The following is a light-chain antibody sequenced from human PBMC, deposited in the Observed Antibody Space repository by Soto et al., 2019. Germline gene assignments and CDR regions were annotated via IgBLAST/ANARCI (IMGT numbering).Light chain of an antibody. Sequence: QAVVTQEPSLTVSPGGTVTLTCGSSTGVVTSGHYPYWFQQKPGQAPRTLIYDTTNKHSWTPARFSGSLLGGKAALTLAGAQAEDEAEYYCLLYYHGAVVFGGGTKLTVL. J-gene: IGLJ2*01. CDR2: DTT. V-gene: IGLV7-46*01. CDR3: LLYYHGAVV. CDR1: TGVVTSGHY.